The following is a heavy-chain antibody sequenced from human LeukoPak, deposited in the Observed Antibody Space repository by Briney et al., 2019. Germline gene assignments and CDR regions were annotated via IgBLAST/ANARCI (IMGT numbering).Heavy chain of an antibody. CDR2: IKQDGSEK. J-gene: IGHJ4*02. CDR1: GFTFSSYW. CDR3: ARGHSSGWCFDC. V-gene: IGHV3-7*01. Sequence: GGSLRLSCAASGFTFSSYWMSWVRQAPGKGLEWVANIKQDGSEKCYVDSVKGRFAISRDNAKNSLYLQMNSLRAEDTAVYYCARGHSSGWCFDCWGQGTLVTVSS. D-gene: IGHD6-19*01.